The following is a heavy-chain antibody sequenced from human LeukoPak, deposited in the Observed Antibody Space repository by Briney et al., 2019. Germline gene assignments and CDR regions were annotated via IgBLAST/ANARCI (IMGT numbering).Heavy chain of an antibody. CDR2: IKQDGSDK. CDR3: ARGGGHLDC. J-gene: IGHJ4*02. Sequence: GGSLRLSCAASGFSFSSYWMSWVRQAPGKGLEWVANIKQDGSDKYYLTSVRGRFTISRDNAKNSLFLQMNSLRVGDTAVYYCARGGGHLDCWGQGTLVTVSS. CDR1: GFSFSSYW. D-gene: IGHD4-23*01. V-gene: IGHV3-7*03.